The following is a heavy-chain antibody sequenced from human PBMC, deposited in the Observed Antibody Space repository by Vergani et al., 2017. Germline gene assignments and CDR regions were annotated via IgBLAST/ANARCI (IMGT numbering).Heavy chain of an antibody. CDR3: ATQPIVGCSSTSCYGWFDP. Sequence: QVQLVQSGAEVKKPGASVKVSCKVSGYTLTELSMHWVRQAPGKGLEWMGGFDPEDGETMYAQKFQGRVTMTEDTSTDTAYMELSSLRSEDTAVYYCATQPIVGCSSTSCYGWFDPWGQGTLVTVSS. D-gene: IGHD2-2*01. J-gene: IGHJ5*02. V-gene: IGHV1-24*01. CDR1: GYTLTELS. CDR2: FDPEDGET.